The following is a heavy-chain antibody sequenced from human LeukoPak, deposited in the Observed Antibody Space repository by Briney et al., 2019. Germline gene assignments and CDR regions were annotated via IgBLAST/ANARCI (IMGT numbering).Heavy chain of an antibody. CDR3: VRGGELVGSYFDY. V-gene: IGHV3-20*04. J-gene: IGHJ4*02. CDR1: GFTFDSYG. D-gene: IGHD3-16*01. Sequence: GGSLRLSCAASGFTFDSYGMSWVRQAPGKGLEWVSGINWNGDDTTYADSVKGRFTISRDNAKNSLYLQINSLRAEDTALYYCVRGGELVGSYFDYWGPGTLVTVSS. CDR2: INWNGDDT.